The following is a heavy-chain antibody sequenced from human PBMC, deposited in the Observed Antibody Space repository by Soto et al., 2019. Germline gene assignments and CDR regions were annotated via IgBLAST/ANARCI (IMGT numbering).Heavy chain of an antibody. CDR3: ARPTYYYDSSGLQHASHYYYGMDV. CDR1: GYSFTSYW. V-gene: IGHV5-10-1*01. D-gene: IGHD3-22*01. Sequence: PGESLKISCKGSGYSFTSYWISWVRQMPGKGLEWMGRIYPSDSYTNYSPSFQGHVTISADKSISTAYLQWSSLKASDTAIYYCARPTYYYDSSGLQHASHYYYGMDVWGQGTTVTVSS. CDR2: IYPSDSYT. J-gene: IGHJ6*02.